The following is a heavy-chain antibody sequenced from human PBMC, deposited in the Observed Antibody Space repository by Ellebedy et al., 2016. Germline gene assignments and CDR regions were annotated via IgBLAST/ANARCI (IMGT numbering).Heavy chain of an antibody. D-gene: IGHD6-13*01. J-gene: IGHJ6*02. CDR1: GFTFSSYA. CDR2: ISYDGSNK. Sequence: GGSLRLXCAASGFTFSSYAMHWVRQAPGKGLEWVAVISYDGSNKYYADSVKGRFTISRDNSKNTLYLQMNSLRAEDTAVYYCARDEDSSSWYAGYYYYGMDVWGQGTTVTVSS. V-gene: IGHV3-30-3*01. CDR3: ARDEDSSSWYAGYYYYGMDV.